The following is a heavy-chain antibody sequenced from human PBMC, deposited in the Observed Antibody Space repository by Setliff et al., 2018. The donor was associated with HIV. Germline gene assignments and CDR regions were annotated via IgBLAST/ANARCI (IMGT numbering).Heavy chain of an antibody. V-gene: IGHV3-30*03. D-gene: IGHD2-8*01. J-gene: IGHJ5*02. CDR1: GFTFSSYG. CDR3: AALSLRTNTVYGILSTRFDP. CDR2: ISYDGNNK. Sequence: GGFLRLSCAASGFTFSSYGMHWVRQAPGKGLEWVAFISYDGNNKYYADSVKGRFTISRDNAKNSLYLQMNTLRAEDTAVYYCAALSLRTNTVYGILSTRFDPWGRGTLVTVSS.